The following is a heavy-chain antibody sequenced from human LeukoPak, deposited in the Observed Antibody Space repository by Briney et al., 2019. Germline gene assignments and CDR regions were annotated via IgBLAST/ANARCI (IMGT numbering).Heavy chain of an antibody. D-gene: IGHD3-22*01. J-gene: IGHJ6*02. CDR3: ARGGLRYYDSSGPQNYYYYGMDV. Sequence: GAPVSVCCKASGYTFTIYAMNWVRQAPGQGLGWVGWINTNTGNTTYAQGFTGRFVFSLDTSVSTAYLQISSLKAEDTAVYYCARGGLRYYDSSGPQNYYYYGMDVWGQGTTVTVSS. V-gene: IGHV7-4-1*02. CDR1: GYTFTIYA. CDR2: INTNTGNT.